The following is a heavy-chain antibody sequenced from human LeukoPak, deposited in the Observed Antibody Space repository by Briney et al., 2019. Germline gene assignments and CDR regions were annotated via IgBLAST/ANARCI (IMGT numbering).Heavy chain of an antibody. CDR1: GFTFSRYS. CDR2: ISSSRSYI. CDR3: ARDGSGYYDFDY. Sequence: GGSLRLSCAASGFTFSRYSMNWVRQAPGKGLEWVSSISSSRSYIYYADSVKGRVTISRDNAKNSLYLQMNSLRAEDTAVYYCARDGSGYYDFDYWGQGTLVTVSS. V-gene: IGHV3-21*01. D-gene: IGHD3-22*01. J-gene: IGHJ4*02.